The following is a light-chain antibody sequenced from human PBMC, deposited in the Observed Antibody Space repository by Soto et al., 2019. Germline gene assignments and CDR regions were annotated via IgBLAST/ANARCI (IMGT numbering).Light chain of an antibody. Sequence: DIQMTQSPSSLSASVGDRVTITCRASQSISSYLNWYQQKPGKAPKLLIYAASSLQSGVPSRFSGSGSGTDFTLKISRVEAEDVGVYYCMQGTHWPWTFGQGTKV. J-gene: IGKJ1*01. CDR1: QSISSY. CDR2: AAS. CDR3: MQGTHWPWT. V-gene: IGKV1-39*01.